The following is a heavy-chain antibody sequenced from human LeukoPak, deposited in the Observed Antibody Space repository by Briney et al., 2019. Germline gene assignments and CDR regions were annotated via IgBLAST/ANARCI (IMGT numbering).Heavy chain of an antibody. CDR3: ARETTGIQYYFDY. V-gene: IGHV4-34*01. J-gene: IGHJ4*02. D-gene: IGHD2-21*02. CDR2: INHSGST. CDR1: GGSFSGYY. Sequence: SETLSLTCAVYGGSFSGYYWSWIRQPPGKGLEWIGEINHSGSTNYNPSLKSRATISVYTSKNQFSLKLSSVTAADTAVYYCARETTGIQYYFDYWGQGTLVTVSS.